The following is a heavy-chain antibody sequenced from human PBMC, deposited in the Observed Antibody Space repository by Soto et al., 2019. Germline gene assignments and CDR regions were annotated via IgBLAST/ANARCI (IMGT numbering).Heavy chain of an antibody. V-gene: IGHV3-74*01. CDR1: GFTLSSHW. Sequence: EVQLVESGGGLAQPGGSLRLSCAASGFTLSSHWMHWVRQAPGKGLVWVSRINRDGSTINYDDSVRDRYTISRDNAKNTLSLQMNSLRAEDTAVYYCARVADCTYSSNCNGRAAFDMWGQGTMVTVSS. D-gene: IGHD6-13*01. CDR3: ARVADCTYSSNCNGRAAFDM. CDR2: INRDGSTI. J-gene: IGHJ3*02.